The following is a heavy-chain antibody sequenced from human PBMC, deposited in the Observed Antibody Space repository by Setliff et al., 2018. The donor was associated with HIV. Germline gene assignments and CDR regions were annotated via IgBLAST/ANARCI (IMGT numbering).Heavy chain of an antibody. J-gene: IGHJ4*02. CDR1: GGSISRGSYY. V-gene: IGHV4-61*02. D-gene: IGHD6-19*01. CDR3: ASTGYSSGWSFDY. Sequence: TLSLTCTVSGGSISRGSYYWSWIRQPAGKGLEWIGRIYTNGNTNYNPSLKSRVTVSADTSKNQVSLRLTSVTAADTAVYYCASTGYSSGWSFDYWGQGTLVTVSS. CDR2: IYTNGNT.